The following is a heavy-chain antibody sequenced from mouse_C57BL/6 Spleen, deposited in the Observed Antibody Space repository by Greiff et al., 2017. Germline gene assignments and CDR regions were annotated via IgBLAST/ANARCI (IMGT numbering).Heavy chain of an antibody. D-gene: IGHD2-3*01. Sequence: QVQLQQSGAELARPGASVKLSCKASGYTFTSYGISWVKQRTGQGLEWIGEIYPRRGNTYYNEKFKGKATLTADKSSSTAYMELRSLTSEDSAVYFCAVYDGYAWFAYWGQGTLVTVSA. CDR3: AVYDGYAWFAY. CDR2: IYPRRGNT. CDR1: GYTFTSYG. J-gene: IGHJ3*01. V-gene: IGHV1-81*01.